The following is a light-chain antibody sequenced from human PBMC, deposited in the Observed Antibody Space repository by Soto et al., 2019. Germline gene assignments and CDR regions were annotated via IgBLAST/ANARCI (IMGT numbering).Light chain of an antibody. V-gene: IGLV2-11*01. CDR1: ISDVGGYNY. J-gene: IGLJ1*01. Sequence: QSALTQPRSVSGSPGQSVTISCTGTISDVGGYNYVSWYQQHPGKAPKLMIYDVSKRSSGVSDRFSGSKSGNTASLTISGLQAEEEADYYCCSHAGSYKGYVFGTGTKVTVL. CDR3: CSHAGSYKGYV. CDR2: DVS.